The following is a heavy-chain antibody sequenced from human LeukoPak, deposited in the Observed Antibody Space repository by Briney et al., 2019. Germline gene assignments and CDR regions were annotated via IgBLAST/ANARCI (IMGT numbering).Heavy chain of an antibody. Sequence: GGSLRLSCAASGFTFSSYSMNWVRQAPGKGLEWVSSISSSSSYIYYADSVKGRFTISRDNAKNSLYLQMNSLRAEDTAVYYCARNSGSYSYYYYYMDVWGKGTTVTASS. J-gene: IGHJ6*03. D-gene: IGHD1-26*01. CDR1: GFTFSSYS. V-gene: IGHV3-21*01. CDR2: ISSSSSYI. CDR3: ARNSGSYSYYYYYMDV.